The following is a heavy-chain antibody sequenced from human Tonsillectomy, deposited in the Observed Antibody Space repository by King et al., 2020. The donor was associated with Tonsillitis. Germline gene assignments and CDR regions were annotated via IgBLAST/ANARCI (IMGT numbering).Heavy chain of an antibody. V-gene: IGHV3-53*01. D-gene: IGHD3-22*01. CDR2: IYTAGST. Sequence: VQLMESGGGLIQPGGSLRLSCAASGFSVSSNYMSWVRQAPGKGLEWVSVIYTAGSTYFADSVEGRFTISRDHSKNTLYLQMNSLRAEDTAVYYCVRGGPYYYDSGGYDAFVIWGQGTMVTVSS. CDR3: VRGGPYYYDSGGYDAFVI. J-gene: IGHJ3*02. CDR1: GFSVSSNY.